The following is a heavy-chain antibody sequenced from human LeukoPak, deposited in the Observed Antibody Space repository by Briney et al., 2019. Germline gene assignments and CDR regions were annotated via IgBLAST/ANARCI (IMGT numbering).Heavy chain of an antibody. CDR3: ARDQEDYDYVWGSYRYFDY. J-gene: IGHJ4*02. CDR2: VSAYSGNT. Sequence: ASVKVSCKASGHTFTSYGISWVRQAPGQGLEWMGWVSAYSGNTNYAQKLQGRVIMTTETSTSKAYMELRSLRSDDTAVYYCARDQEDYDYVWGSYRYFDYWGQGTLVTVSS. V-gene: IGHV1-18*01. CDR1: GHTFTSYG. D-gene: IGHD3-16*02.